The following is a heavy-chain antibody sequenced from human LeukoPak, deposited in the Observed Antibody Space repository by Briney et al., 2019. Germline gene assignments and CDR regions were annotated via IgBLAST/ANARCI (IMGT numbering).Heavy chain of an antibody. D-gene: IGHD3-22*01. CDR1: GITFSSYA. CDR3: AKGRYYYDSSGYLDY. J-gene: IGHJ4*02. Sequence: PGGSLRLSCAASGITFSSYAMTWVRQAPGKGLEWVSGISGSGGTTNYADSVKGRFTISRDNSKNTLYLQMNSLRAEDTAVYCCAKGRYYYDSSGYLDYWGQGTLVTVSS. V-gene: IGHV3-23*01. CDR2: ISGSGGTT.